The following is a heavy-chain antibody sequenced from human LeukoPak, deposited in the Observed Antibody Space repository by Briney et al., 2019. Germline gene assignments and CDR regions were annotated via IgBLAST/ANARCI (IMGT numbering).Heavy chain of an antibody. D-gene: IGHD2-15*01. CDR1: GFTFSSYE. J-gene: IGHJ4*02. V-gene: IGHV3-48*03. CDR2: ISSSGSTI. Sequence: GGSLRLSCAASGFTFSSYEMNWVRQASGKGLEWVSYISSSGSTIYYADSVKGRFTIYRDNVKNSLFLQMNSLRVEDTAVYFCARDGVALYWGQGTLVTVSS. CDR3: ARDGVALY.